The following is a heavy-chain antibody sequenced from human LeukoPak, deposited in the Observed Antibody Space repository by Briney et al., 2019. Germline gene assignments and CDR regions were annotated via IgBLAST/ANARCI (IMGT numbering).Heavy chain of an antibody. Sequence: SETLSLTCTVSGVSISNYYWSWVRQPPGKGLEWIGYIYYSGRAHYNPSLESRVTISVDRSKNQFSLKLTSMTAADTAMYYCARGGLGGITAYSNYLFDYWGQGTLVTVSS. CDR3: ARGGLGGITAYSNYLFDY. V-gene: IGHV4-59*01. J-gene: IGHJ4*02. CDR2: IYYSGRA. D-gene: IGHD4-11*01. CDR1: GVSISNYY.